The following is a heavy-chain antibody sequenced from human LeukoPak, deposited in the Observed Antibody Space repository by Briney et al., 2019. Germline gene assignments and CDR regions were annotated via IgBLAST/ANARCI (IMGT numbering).Heavy chain of an antibody. CDR3: ARVVAVAGRAFGI. CDR1: GFTFSSYS. CDR2: ISSSSSYI. J-gene: IGHJ3*02. Sequence: GGSLRLSCAASGFTFSSYSMNWVRQAPGKGLEWVSSISSSSSYIYYADSVKGRFTISRDNAKSSLYLQMNSLRAEDTAVYYCARVVAVAGRAFGIWGQGTMVTVSS. V-gene: IGHV3-21*01. D-gene: IGHD6-19*01.